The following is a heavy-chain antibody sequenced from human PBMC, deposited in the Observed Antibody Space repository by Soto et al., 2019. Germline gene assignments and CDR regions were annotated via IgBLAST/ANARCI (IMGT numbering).Heavy chain of an antibody. CDR1: GFTFSSYT. Sequence: EVQLVESGGGLVKPGGSLRLSCAASGFTFSSYTMNWVRQAPGKGLEWVSSISSSSYYIYYADSVKGRFIISRDNAKKSLYLQMNSLRAEDTAVYYCARGVVDSSGHVGFDYWGQGTLVTVSS. CDR3: ARGVVDSSGHVGFDY. V-gene: IGHV3-21*01. J-gene: IGHJ4*02. CDR2: ISSSSYYI. D-gene: IGHD3-22*01.